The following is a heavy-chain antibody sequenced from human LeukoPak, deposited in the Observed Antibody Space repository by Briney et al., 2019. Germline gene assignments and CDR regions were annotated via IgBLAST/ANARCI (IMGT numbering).Heavy chain of an antibody. V-gene: IGHV3-23*01. J-gene: IGHJ5*02. CDR3: AKASVPDILNWFDP. CDR1: GFTFSSYA. D-gene: IGHD2-15*01. Sequence: GGSLRLPCAASGFTFSSYAMSWVRQAPGKGLEWVSAISGSGGSTYYADSVKGRFTISRDNSKNTLYLQMNSLRAEDTAVYYCAKASVPDILNWFDPWGQGTLVTVSS. CDR2: ISGSGGST.